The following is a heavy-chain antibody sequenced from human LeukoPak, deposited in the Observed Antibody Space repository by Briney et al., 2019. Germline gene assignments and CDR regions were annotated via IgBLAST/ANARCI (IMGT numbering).Heavy chain of an antibody. CDR2: ISSSSSTI. CDR3: ARPLPAAASGVGY. V-gene: IGHV3-48*01. CDR1: GFTFSSYS. D-gene: IGHD2-2*01. J-gene: IGHJ4*02. Sequence: GGSLRLSCAASGFTFSSYSMNWVRQAPGKGLEWVSYISSSSSTIYYADSVKGRFTISRDNAKNSLYLQMNSLRAEDTAVYYCARPLPAAASGVGYWGQGTLVTVSS.